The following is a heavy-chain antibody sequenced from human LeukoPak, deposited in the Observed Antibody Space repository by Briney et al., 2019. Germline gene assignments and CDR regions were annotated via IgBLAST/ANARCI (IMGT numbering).Heavy chain of an antibody. CDR3: AKAPALAYYDVLIGENVAF. J-gene: IGHJ4*02. D-gene: IGHD3-9*01. CDR2: ISGSGGST. CDR1: GFTFNNYA. V-gene: IGHV3-23*01. Sequence: GGPQRLSCAASGFTFNNYAMSWVRQAPGKGLEWVSAISGSGGSTYYADSVKGRFTISRDNSKNTLYLQMNSLRAEDTAVYYCAKAPALAYYDVLIGENVAFGGQGNVVTVSS.